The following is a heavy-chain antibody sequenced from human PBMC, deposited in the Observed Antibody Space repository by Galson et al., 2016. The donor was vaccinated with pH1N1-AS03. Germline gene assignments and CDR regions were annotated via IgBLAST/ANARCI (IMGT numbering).Heavy chain of an antibody. CDR2: VGGVDGSL. V-gene: IGHV3-23*01. CDR3: AKVYSKWSYGLEHLDS. D-gene: IGHD5-18*01. Sequence: SLRLSCAASGFTFSIYAMHWVRQAPGKGLEWVSGVGGVDGSLWYAESVKGRFTVSRDNSKGTLDLQMNSLRPEDTAVYYCAKVYSKWSYGLEHLDSWGQGTLVTVSS. CDR1: GFTFSIYA. J-gene: IGHJ4*02.